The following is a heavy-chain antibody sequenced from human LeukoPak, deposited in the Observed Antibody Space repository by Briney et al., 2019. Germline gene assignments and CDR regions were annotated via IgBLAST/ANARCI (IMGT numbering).Heavy chain of an antibody. J-gene: IGHJ4*02. CDR3: AREETWFSTTWYYFDY. V-gene: IGHV3-30*04. CDR1: GFTFSNYA. CDR2: ISYDGSNK. Sequence: GRSLRLSCAATGFTFSNYAMPWVRQAPGKGPEWVALISYDGSNKNYADSVKGRFTISRDNSKNTLFLQMNSLRTEGTAVFYCAREETWFSTTWYYFDYWGQGTLVTVSS. D-gene: IGHD2-2*01.